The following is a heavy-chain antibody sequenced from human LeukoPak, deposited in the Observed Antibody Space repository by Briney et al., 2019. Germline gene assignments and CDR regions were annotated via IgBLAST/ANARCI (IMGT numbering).Heavy chain of an antibody. Sequence: PRASVTVSCKASGGTFSSYAISWVRQAPGQGLEWMGRIIPILGIANYAQKFQGRVTITADKSTSTAYMELSSLRSEDTAVYYCARASSHYDFWSGQTTFDYWGQGTLVTVSS. V-gene: IGHV1-69*04. J-gene: IGHJ4*02. D-gene: IGHD3-3*01. CDR3: ARASSHYDFWSGQTTFDY. CDR1: GGTFSSYA. CDR2: IIPILGIA.